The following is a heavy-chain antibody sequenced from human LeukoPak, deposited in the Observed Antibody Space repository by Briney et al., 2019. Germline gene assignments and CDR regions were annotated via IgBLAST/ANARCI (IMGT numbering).Heavy chain of an antibody. V-gene: IGHV1-3*01. J-gene: IGHJ4*02. Sequence: PAASVKVSCKASGYTFTSYAIHWVRQAPGQRLEWMGWINAGNGNTKYSQKFQGRVTITRDTSASTAYMELSSLRSEDTAVYYCARGLFCDSSGGFDYWGQGTLVAVSS. CDR3: ARGLFCDSSGGFDY. CDR2: INAGNGNT. CDR1: GYTFTSYA. D-gene: IGHD3-22*01.